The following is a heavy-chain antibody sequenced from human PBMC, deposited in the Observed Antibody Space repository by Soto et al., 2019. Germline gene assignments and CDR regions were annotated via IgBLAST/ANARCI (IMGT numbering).Heavy chain of an antibody. CDR3: AHRRGGIWFGEYRFDP. CDR2: IYWDDDK. D-gene: IGHD3-10*01. Sequence: QITLKESGPTLVKPTQTLTLTCTFSGFSLSTSGVGVGWIRQPPGKALEWLALIYWDDDKRYSPTLKSRLTITKDTPKNQVVLTMTNMDPVDTARYYWAHRRGGIWFGEYRFDPWGQGTLVTVSS. J-gene: IGHJ5*02. V-gene: IGHV2-5*02. CDR1: GFSLSTSGVG.